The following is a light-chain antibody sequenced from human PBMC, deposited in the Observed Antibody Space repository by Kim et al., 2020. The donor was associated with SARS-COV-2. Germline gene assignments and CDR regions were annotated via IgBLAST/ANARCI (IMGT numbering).Light chain of an antibody. CDR3: QQYQNYPPWT. CDR2: DAS. Sequence: DIQMTQSPSTLSAFVGDRVTFTCRASESVHKYLAWYQQRPGNAPKLLIHDASTLETDVPSRFSGSGSGTDFTLTISSLQPDDSATYYCQQYQNYPPWTFGQGTKVDIK. V-gene: IGKV1-5*01. J-gene: IGKJ1*01. CDR1: ESVHKY.